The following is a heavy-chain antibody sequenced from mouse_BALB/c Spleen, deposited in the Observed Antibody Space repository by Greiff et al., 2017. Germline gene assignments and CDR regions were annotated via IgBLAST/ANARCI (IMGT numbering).Heavy chain of an antibody. J-gene: IGHJ4*01. CDR1: GYTFTDYA. CDR2: ISTYYGDA. CDR3: AREGDYYGDYAMDY. D-gene: IGHD1-1*01. Sequence: SGAELVRPGVSVKISCKGSGYTFTDYAMHWVKQSHAKSLEWIGVISTYYGDASYNQKFKGKATMTVDKSSSTAYMELARLTSEDSAIYYCAREGDYYGDYAMDYWGQGTSVTVSS. V-gene: IGHV1S137*01.